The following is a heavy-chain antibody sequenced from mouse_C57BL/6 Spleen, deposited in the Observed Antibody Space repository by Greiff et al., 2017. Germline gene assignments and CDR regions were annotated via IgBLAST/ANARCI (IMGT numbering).Heavy chain of an antibody. V-gene: IGHV1-19*01. CDR3: VGYSNYEHYYSMDY. Sequence: VQLKQSGPVLVKPGASVKMSCKASGYTFTDYYMNWVKQSHGKSLEWIGVINPYNGGTSYNQKFKGKATLTVDKSSSTAYMELNSLTSEDSAVYYDVGYSNYEHYYSMDYWGQGTSVTVSS. D-gene: IGHD2-5*01. J-gene: IGHJ4*01. CDR2: INPYNGGT. CDR1: GYTFTDYY.